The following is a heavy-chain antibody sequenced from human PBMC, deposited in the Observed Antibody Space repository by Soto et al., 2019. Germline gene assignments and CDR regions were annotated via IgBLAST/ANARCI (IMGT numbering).Heavy chain of an antibody. V-gene: IGHV3-33*01. D-gene: IGHD1-26*01. CDR3: ARGRRWELLDTLFDY. Sequence: QVQLVESGGGVVQPGRSLRLSCAASGFTFSSYGMHWVRQAPGKGLEWVAVIWYDGSNKYYADSVKGRFTISRDNSKNTLYLQMNSLRAEDTAVYYCARGRRWELLDTLFDYWGQGTLVTVSS. CDR1: GFTFSSYG. CDR2: IWYDGSNK. J-gene: IGHJ4*02.